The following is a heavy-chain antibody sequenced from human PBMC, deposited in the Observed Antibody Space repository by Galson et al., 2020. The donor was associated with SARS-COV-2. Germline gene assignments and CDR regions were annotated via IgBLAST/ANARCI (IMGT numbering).Heavy chain of an antibody. Sequence: SETLSLTCTVSGGSISSGDYYWSWIRQPPGKGLEWIAYIYYSGSTYYNPSLKSRVTTSVDTSKNQFSLKLSSVTAADTAVYYCARGDSLYYDFWSGYYRGPFDYWGQGTLVTVSS. V-gene: IGHV4-30-4*01. CDR3: ARGDSLYYDFWSGYYRGPFDY. D-gene: IGHD3-3*01. J-gene: IGHJ4*02. CDR1: GGSISSGDYY. CDR2: IYYSGST.